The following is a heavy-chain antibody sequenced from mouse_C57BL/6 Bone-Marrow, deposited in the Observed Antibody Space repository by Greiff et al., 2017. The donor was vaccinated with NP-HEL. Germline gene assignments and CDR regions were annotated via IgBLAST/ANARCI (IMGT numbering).Heavy chain of an antibody. CDR1: GYSFTGYF. J-gene: IGHJ3*01. V-gene: IGHV1-20*01. CDR3: ARYPYYSNYVGWFAY. D-gene: IGHD2-5*01. Sequence: VQLQQSGPELVKPGDSVKISCKASGYSFTGYFMNWVMQSHGKSLEWIGSINPYNGDTCYNQKFKGKATLTVDKSSSTAHMELRSLTSEDSAVYYCARYPYYSNYVGWFAYWGQGTLVTVSA. CDR2: INPYNGDT.